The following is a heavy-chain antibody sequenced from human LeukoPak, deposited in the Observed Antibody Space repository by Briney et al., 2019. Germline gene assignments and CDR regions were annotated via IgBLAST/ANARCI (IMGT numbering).Heavy chain of an antibody. CDR2: ISWSSGSI. J-gene: IGHJ4*02. V-gene: IGHV3-9*03. D-gene: IGHD2-15*01. Sequence: GRSLRLSCAASGFTFDDYAMHWVRQAPGKGLEWVSGISWSSGSIGYADSVKGRFTISRDNAKNSLYLQMNSLRAEDMALYYCARSGYCSGGSCYPFDYWGQGTLVTVSS. CDR3: ARSGYCSGGSCYPFDY. CDR1: GFTFDDYA.